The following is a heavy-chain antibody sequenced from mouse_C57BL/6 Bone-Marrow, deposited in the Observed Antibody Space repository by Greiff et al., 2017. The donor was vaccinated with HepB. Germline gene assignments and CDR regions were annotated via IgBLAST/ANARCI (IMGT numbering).Heavy chain of an antibody. J-gene: IGHJ4*01. CDR3: AREGYITTVVADYYAMDY. V-gene: IGHV1-64*01. CDR2: IHPNSGST. Sequence: QVQLQQPGAELVKPGASVKLSCKASGYTFTSYWMHWVKQRPGQGLEWIGMIHPNSGSTNYNEKFKSKATLTVDKSSSTAYMQLSSLTSEDSAVYYCAREGYITTVVADYYAMDYWGQGTSVTVSS. D-gene: IGHD1-1*01. CDR1: GYTFTSYW.